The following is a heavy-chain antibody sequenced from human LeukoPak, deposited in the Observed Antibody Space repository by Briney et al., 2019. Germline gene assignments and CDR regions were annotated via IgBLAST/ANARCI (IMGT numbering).Heavy chain of an antibody. CDR3: ARRGDYWSGVYTTSLDS. CDR2: IRDYGSSQ. V-gene: IGHV3-30*02. D-gene: IGHD3-3*01. J-gene: IGHJ4*02. Sequence: GGSLRLSCVASGFTFSNFGMHWVRQAPGKGLEWVAFIRDYGSSQYYADSVRGRFTISRDNSKNTVSLQMNSLTAADTAVYFCARRGDYWSGVYTTSLDSWGQGTLVIVSS. CDR1: GFTFSNFG.